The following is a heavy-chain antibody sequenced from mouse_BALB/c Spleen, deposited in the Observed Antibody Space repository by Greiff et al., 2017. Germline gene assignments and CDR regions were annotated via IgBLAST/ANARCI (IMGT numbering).Heavy chain of an antibody. J-gene: IGHJ4*01. Sequence: EVQLVESGGGLVKPGGSLKLSCAASGFTFSSYTMSWVRQTPEKRLEWVATISSGGSYTYYPDSVKGRFTISRDNAKNTLYLQMSSLKSEDTAMYYCTREWGNGAMDYWGQGTSVAVSS. CDR3: TREWGNGAMDY. V-gene: IGHV5-6-4*01. D-gene: IGHD2-1*01. CDR2: ISSGGSYT. CDR1: GFTFSSYT.